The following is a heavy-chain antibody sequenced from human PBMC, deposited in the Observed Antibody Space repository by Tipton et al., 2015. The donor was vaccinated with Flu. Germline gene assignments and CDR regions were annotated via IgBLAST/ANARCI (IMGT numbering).Heavy chain of an antibody. CDR1: GDSIASDYY. D-gene: IGHD4-11*01. J-gene: IGHJ5*01. CDR3: ARRDYSNYVSVPKNWFDS. Sequence: TLSLTCSVSGDSIASDYYWGWIRQPPGKGLEWIANIHHSGTTYFNPSLRSRVSIIRDKSKNQFSLKLSFVAAADTAVYYCARRDYSNYVSVPKNWFDSWGQGILGTVST. V-gene: IGHV4-38-2*01. CDR2: IHHSGTT.